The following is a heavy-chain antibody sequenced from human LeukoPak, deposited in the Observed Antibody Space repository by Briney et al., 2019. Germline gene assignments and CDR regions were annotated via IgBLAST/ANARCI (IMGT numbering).Heavy chain of an antibody. J-gene: IGHJ3*02. D-gene: IGHD2-15*01. V-gene: IGHV4-59*12. CDR1: GGSISSYY. Sequence: SETLSLTCTVSGGSISSYYWSWIRQPPGKGLEWIGYIYYSGSTNYNPSLKSRVTISVDTSKNQFSLKLSSVTAADTAVYYCARAAVDANIDAFDIWGQGTMVTVSS. CDR3: ARAAVDANIDAFDI. CDR2: IYYSGST.